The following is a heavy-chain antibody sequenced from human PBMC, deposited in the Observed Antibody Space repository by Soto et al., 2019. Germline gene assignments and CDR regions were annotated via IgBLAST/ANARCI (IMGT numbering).Heavy chain of an antibody. J-gene: IGHJ4*02. CDR1: GFTFSSYG. CDR2: ISYDGSNK. CDR3: AKDPTALIPDDFWSNYFDY. V-gene: IGHV3-30*18. Sequence: PGGSLRFSCAASGFTFSSYGMHWVRQAPGKGLEWVAVISYDGSNKYYADSVKGRFTISRDNSKNTLYLQMNSLRAEDTAVYYCAKDPTALIPDDFWSNYFDYWGQGTLVTVSS. D-gene: IGHD3-3*01.